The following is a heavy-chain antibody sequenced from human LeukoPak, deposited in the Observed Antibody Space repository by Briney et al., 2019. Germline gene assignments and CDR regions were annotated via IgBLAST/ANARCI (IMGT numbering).Heavy chain of an antibody. Sequence: GESLKISCKSSGYTFTSYWIGWVRQMPGEGLEWMGIIYPGDSDTRYSPSFQGQVTISADKSVSTAYLQWSSLKASDTAMYYCVKLGYCANGICYTIDFWGQGTLVTVSS. D-gene: IGHD2-8*01. CDR3: VKLGYCANGICYTIDF. CDR2: IYPGDSDT. CDR1: GYTFTSYW. J-gene: IGHJ4*02. V-gene: IGHV5-51*01.